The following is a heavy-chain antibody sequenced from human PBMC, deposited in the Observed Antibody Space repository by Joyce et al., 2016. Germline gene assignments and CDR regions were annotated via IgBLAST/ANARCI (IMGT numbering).Heavy chain of an antibody. J-gene: IGHJ3*02. CDR3: AAAPDYYDSSGYYYSAFDI. D-gene: IGHD3-22*01. CDR2: FVVGSGNT. V-gene: IGHV1-58*02. CDR1: GFTFTSSA. Sequence: QMQLVQSGPEVKKPGTSVKVSCKASGFTFTSSAMQWVRQARGQRLEWIGWFVVGSGNTNYAQKFQERGTITRDMSTSTAYMELSSLRSEDTAVYYCAAAPDYYDSSGYYYSAFDIWGQGTMVTVSS.